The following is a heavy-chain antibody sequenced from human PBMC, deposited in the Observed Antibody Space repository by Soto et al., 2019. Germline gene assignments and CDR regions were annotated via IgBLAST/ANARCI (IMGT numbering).Heavy chain of an antibody. CDR3: AKAKTTDGFYYYYGMDV. J-gene: IGHJ6*02. Sequence: GGSLRLSCAASGFTFSSYAMSWVRQAPGKGLEWVSAISGSGGSTYYADSVKGRFTISRDNSKNTLYLQMNSLRAEDTAVYYCAKAKTTDGFYYYYGMDVWGQGTTVTVSS. CDR1: GFTFSSYA. CDR2: ISGSGGST. V-gene: IGHV3-23*01. D-gene: IGHD1-1*01.